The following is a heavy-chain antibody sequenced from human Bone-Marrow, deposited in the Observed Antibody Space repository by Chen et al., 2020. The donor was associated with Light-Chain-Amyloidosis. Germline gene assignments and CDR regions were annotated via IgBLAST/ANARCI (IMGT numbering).Heavy chain of an antibody. CDR3: ARDYYYDSSGYYQPVGY. Sequence: EVQQVESGGGLVQPGGSLRLSCAASGFTFSSYWMHWVRQAPGKGLVWVSRINSDGSSTSYAYSVKGRFTISRDNAKNTLYLQMNSLRAEDTAVYYCARDYYYDSSGYYQPVGYWGQGTLVTVSS. J-gene: IGHJ4*02. D-gene: IGHD3-22*01. CDR1: GFTFSSYW. V-gene: IGHV3-74*01. CDR2: INSDGSST.